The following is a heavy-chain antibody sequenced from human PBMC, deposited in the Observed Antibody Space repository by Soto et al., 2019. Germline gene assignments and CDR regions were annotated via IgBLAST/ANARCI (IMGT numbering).Heavy chain of an antibody. CDR2: ISGSGGST. J-gene: IGHJ6*03. CDR1: GFTFSSYA. Sequence: TGGSLRLSCAASGFTFSSYAMSWVRQAPGKGLEWVSAISGSGGSTYYADSVKGRFAISRDNSKNTLYLQMNSLRAEDTAVYYCAKGTNPYYYYYMDVWGKGTTVTVSS. V-gene: IGHV3-23*01. CDR3: AKGTNPYYYYYMDV.